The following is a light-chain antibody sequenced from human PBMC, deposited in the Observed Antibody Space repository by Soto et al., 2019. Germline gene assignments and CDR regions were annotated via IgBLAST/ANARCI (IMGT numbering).Light chain of an antibody. V-gene: IGKV3-15*01. CDR2: DTS. CDR1: QSISSN. Sequence: EIVMTQSPDTLSVSPGERATLSCRASQSISSNLAWYQQKPGQAPRLLIFDTSTRATGVPARFSGSGSGTEFTLTISSLQSEDFVLYFCQQYKDWPRVTFGQGTKVDIK. J-gene: IGKJ1*01. CDR3: QQYKDWPRVT.